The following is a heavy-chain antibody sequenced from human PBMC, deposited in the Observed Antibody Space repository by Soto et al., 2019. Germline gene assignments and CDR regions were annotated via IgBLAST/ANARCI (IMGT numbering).Heavy chain of an antibody. Sequence: SETLSLTCAVYGGSFSGYYWSWIRQPPGKGLEWIGEINHSGSTNYNPSLKSRVTISVDTSKNQFSLKLSSVTAADTAVYYCASPHDYRNYRGGMDVWGQATTVTVSS. CDR3: ASPHDYRNYRGGMDV. V-gene: IGHV4-34*01. CDR1: GGSFSGYY. CDR2: INHSGST. J-gene: IGHJ6*02. D-gene: IGHD4-4*01.